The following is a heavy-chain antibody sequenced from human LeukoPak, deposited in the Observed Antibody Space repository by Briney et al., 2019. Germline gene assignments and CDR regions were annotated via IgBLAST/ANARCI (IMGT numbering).Heavy chain of an antibody. Sequence: SETLSLTCAVYGGSFSGYYWNWIRQPPGKGLEWIGEINHCGDTNYSLSLKSRVTISVDTSKSQFSLKLNSVTAADTAVYYCARVEKYQVYQLLPYQLFDFWGQGTLITVSS. J-gene: IGHJ4*02. CDR2: INHCGDT. CDR3: ARVEKYQVYQLLPYQLFDF. CDR1: GGSFSGYY. D-gene: IGHD2-2*02. V-gene: IGHV4-34*01.